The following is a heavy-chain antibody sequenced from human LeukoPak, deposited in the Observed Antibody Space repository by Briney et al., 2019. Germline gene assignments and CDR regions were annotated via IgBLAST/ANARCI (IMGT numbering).Heavy chain of an antibody. J-gene: IGHJ4*02. CDR1: GFTFSSYA. D-gene: IGHD1-1*01. Sequence: GGSLRLSCAASGFTFSSYAMSWVRQAPGKGLEWVSYISSSSGTIYYADSVKGRFTISRDNPKNSLYVQMNSLRDEDTAVYYCARWWNDYYFDYWGQGTLVTVSS. CDR2: ISSSSGTI. CDR3: ARWWNDYYFDY. V-gene: IGHV3-48*02.